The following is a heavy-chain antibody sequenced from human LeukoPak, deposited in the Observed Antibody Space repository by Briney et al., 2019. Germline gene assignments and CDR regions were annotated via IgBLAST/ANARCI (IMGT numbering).Heavy chain of an antibody. J-gene: IGHJ4*02. D-gene: IGHD5-18*01. Sequence: SETLSLTCTVSGGSVSSGSYHWSWIRQPPGKGLEWIGKIYHSGSANYNPSLKSRVTISVDRSKNQFSLKLSSVTAADTAVYYCARYEADTAMVFDYWGQGTLVTVSS. CDR3: ARYEADTAMVFDY. V-gene: IGHV4-61*01. CDR2: IYHSGSA. CDR1: GGSVSSGSYH.